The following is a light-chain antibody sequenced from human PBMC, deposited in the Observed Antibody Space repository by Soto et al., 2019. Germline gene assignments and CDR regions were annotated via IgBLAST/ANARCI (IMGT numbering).Light chain of an antibody. V-gene: IGKV2-28*01. CDR2: LGS. CDR1: QSLLHRNGYNY. Sequence: EIVMTQSPLSLPATPGEPASISCRSSQSLLHRNGYNYLDWYLQKPGQSPQLLIYLGSNRASGVPDRFSGSGAGTDVTLKISRVEADDVVVYYCMQALQAFTFGGGTKVEIK. CDR3: MQALQAFT. J-gene: IGKJ4*01.